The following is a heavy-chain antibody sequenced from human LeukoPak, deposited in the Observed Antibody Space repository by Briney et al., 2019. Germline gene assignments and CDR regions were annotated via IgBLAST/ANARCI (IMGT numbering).Heavy chain of an antibody. CDR1: GFTFDDYA. CDR2: ISWNSGSI. J-gene: IGHJ4*02. D-gene: IGHD3-22*01. Sequence: GRSLRLSCAASGFTFDDYAMHWVRHAPGKGLEWVSGISWNSGSIGYADSVKGRSTISRDNAKNSLYLQMNSLRAEDTALYYCAKVPTPYYYDSSGPLFDYWGQGTLVTVSS. V-gene: IGHV3-9*01. CDR3: AKVPTPYYYDSSGPLFDY.